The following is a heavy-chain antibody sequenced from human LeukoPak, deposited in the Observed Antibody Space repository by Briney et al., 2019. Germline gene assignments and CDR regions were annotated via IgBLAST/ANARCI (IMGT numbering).Heavy chain of an antibody. D-gene: IGHD6-13*01. CDR1: GFTFSNYG. J-gene: IGHJ4*02. Sequence: GGSLRLSCAASGFTFSNYGMHWVRQAPGKGLEWVAFIRYDGSNKYYADSVKGRFTISRDNSKNTLYLQMNSLRSDDTAVYYCARSAESSSWVEFDYWGQGTLVTVSS. CDR2: IRYDGSNK. V-gene: IGHV3-30*02. CDR3: ARSAESSSWVEFDY.